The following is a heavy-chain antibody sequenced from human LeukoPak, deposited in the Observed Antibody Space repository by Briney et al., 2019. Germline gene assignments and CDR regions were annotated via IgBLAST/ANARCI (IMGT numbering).Heavy chain of an antibody. D-gene: IGHD2-2*01. V-gene: IGHV1-46*01. J-gene: IGHJ6*02. CDR2: INPSGGST. CDR1: GYTFTSYY. CDR3: AREYCSSTSCYANYYYYYGVGV. Sequence: ASVKVSCKASGYTFTSYYMQWVRQAPGQGLEWMGIINPSGGSTSYAQKFQGRVTMTRDTSTSTVYMELSSLRSEDTAVYYCAREYCSSTSCYANYYYYYGVGVWGQGTTVTVSS.